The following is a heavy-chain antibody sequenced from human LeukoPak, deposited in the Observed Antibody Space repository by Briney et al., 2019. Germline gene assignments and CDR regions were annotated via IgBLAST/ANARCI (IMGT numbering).Heavy chain of an antibody. CDR2: ISSGSSTI. Sequence: GGSLRLSCAASGFTFSSYSMNWVRKAPGKGLEWVSYISSGSSTIYYADSVKGRFTISRDNAKNSLYLQMNSLRAEDTAVYYCARDYPQLTIQFDYWGQGTLVTASS. CDR3: ARDYPQLTIQFDY. V-gene: IGHV3-48*01. J-gene: IGHJ4*02. D-gene: IGHD4/OR15-4a*01. CDR1: GFTFSSYS.